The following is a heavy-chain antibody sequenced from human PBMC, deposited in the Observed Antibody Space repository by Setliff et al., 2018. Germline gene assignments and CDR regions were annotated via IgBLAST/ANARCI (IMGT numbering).Heavy chain of an antibody. CDR1: GYTLTSYG. J-gene: IGHJ5*02. D-gene: IGHD2-2*01. CDR2: ISAYNGNT. Sequence: ASVKVSCKASGYTLTSYGISWVRQAPGQGLEWMGWISAYNGNTNYAQKLQGRVTMTTDTSTSTAYMELRSLRSDDTAVYYCARDPSLYCSSTSCSPHWFDPWGQGTLVTVSS. CDR3: ARDPSLYCSSTSCSPHWFDP. V-gene: IGHV1-18*01.